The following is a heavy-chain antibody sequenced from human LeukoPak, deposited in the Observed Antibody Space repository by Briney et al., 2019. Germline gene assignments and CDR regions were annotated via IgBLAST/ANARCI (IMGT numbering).Heavy chain of an antibody. V-gene: IGHV3-30-3*01. J-gene: IGHJ4*02. CDR3: ASPTMTDRIIGY. CDR2: ISYDGSKK. D-gene: IGHD3-22*01. CDR1: GFTFSSYA. Sequence: GGSLRLSCAASGFTFSSYAMHWVRQAPGKGLEWVAVISYDGSKKYYADSVKGRFTISRDNSKNTLYLQMNSLRAEDTAVYYCASPTMTDRIIGYWGQGTLVTVSS.